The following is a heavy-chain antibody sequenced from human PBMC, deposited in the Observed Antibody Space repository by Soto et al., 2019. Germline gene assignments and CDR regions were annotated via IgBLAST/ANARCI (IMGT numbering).Heavy chain of an antibody. CDR2: ISYDGSNK. CDR3: AKDDSSGWYLHFDF. Sequence: GGSLRLSCAASGFTFSSYAMHWVRQAPGKGLEWVAVISYDGSNKYYADSVKGRFTISRDNSKNTLYLQMNSLKPEDTAMYYCAKDDSSGWYLHFDFWGQGTLVTVSS. V-gene: IGHV3-30-3*01. J-gene: IGHJ4*02. D-gene: IGHD6-19*01. CDR1: GFTFSSYA.